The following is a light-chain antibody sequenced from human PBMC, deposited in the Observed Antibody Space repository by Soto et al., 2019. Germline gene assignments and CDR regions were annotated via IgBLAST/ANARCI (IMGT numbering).Light chain of an antibody. J-gene: IGLJ2*01. CDR3: SSYAGNNNLV. CDR2: EVS. CDR1: SSDVPGYNY. V-gene: IGLV2-8*01. Sequence: QSALTPPPSAAGSPGQSVTFSCTGTSSDVPGYNYVSWYQQHPGKAPKLMIFEVSKLPSGVPDRFSGSKSGNTASLTVSGLQAEDEADYYCSSYAGNNNLVFGGGTKLTVL.